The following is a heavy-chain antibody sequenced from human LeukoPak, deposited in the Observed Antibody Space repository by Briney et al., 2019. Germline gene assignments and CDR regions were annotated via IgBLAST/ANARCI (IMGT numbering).Heavy chain of an antibody. CDR3: AKVPTLTDYGDYEGAFDI. Sequence: GGSLRLSCAASGFTFSSYEMNWVRQAPGKGLEWVSYISSSGSTIYYADSVKGRFTISRDNSKNTLYLQMNSLRAEDTAVYYCAKVPTLTDYGDYEGAFDIWGQGTMVTVSS. CDR1: GFTFSSYE. CDR2: ISSSGSTI. D-gene: IGHD4-17*01. J-gene: IGHJ3*02. V-gene: IGHV3-48*03.